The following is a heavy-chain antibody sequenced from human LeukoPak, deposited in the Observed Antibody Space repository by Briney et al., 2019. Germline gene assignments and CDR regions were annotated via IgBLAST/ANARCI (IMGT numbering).Heavy chain of an antibody. CDR3: ARDPLRRGSYFYYFDY. D-gene: IGHD1-26*01. V-gene: IGHV3-20*04. J-gene: IGHJ4*02. CDR1: GFTFDDYG. CDR2: INWNGGST. Sequence: GESLRLSCAASGFTFDDYGMSWVRQAPGKGLEWVSGINWNGGSTGYADSVKGRFTISRDNAKNSLYLQMNSLRAEDTALYYCARDPLRRGSYFYYFDYWGQGTLVTVSS.